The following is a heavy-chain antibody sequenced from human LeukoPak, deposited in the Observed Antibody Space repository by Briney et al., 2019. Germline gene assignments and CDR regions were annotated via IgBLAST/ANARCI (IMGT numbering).Heavy chain of an antibody. CDR2: IWYDGSNK. J-gene: IGHJ4*02. CDR1: GFTFSSYG. D-gene: IGHD6-13*01. Sequence: GGSLRLSCAASGFTFSSYGMHWVRQAPGKGLEWVAVIWYDGSNKYYADSVKGRCTISRDNSKNTLYLQMNSLRAEDTAVYYCARGAGQQLGTFDYWGQGTLVTVSS. V-gene: IGHV3-33*01. CDR3: ARGAGQQLGTFDY.